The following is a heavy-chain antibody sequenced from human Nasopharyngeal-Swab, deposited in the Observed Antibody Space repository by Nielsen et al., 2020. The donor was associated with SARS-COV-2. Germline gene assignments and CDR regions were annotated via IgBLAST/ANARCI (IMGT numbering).Heavy chain of an antibody. J-gene: IGHJ4*02. CDR2: MNPNSGNT. Sequence: ASVKVSCKASGYTFTSYDIHWVRQATGQGLEWMGWMNPNSGNTGYAQQIQGRVTMTRNTSINTAFMELSSLRSEDTAVYYCAGGAGITMVQGHFDYWGQGTLVTVSS. V-gene: IGHV1-8*01. CDR3: AGGAGITMVQGHFDY. D-gene: IGHD3-10*01. CDR1: GYTFTSYD.